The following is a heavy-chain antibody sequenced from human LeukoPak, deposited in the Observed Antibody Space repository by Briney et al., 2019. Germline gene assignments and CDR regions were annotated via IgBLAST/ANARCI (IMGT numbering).Heavy chain of an antibody. CDR2: IHYSGNT. CDR3: ARYCSSTKCPFDY. V-gene: IGHV4-31*03. Sequence: PSETLSLTCTVSGGSISSGPYYWSWTRQHPGQGLEWIGYIHYSGNTYYNPSLKSRVTISIDTSKNQFSLKLSSVTAADTAVYYCARYCSSTKCPFDYWGQGNLVTVSS. CDR1: GGSISSGPYY. D-gene: IGHD2-2*01. J-gene: IGHJ4*02.